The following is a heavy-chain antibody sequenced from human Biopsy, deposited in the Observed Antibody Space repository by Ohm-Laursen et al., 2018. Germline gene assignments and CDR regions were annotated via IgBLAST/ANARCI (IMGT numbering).Heavy chain of an antibody. CDR3: ARDKYRSWNYFDN. D-gene: IGHD6-19*01. CDR2: INPDSGVT. V-gene: IGHV1-2*02. J-gene: IGHJ4*02. Sequence: GSVKVSCKASGYTFSGYYMHWVRQAPGQGLEWMGWINPDSGVTNYAQKFQGRVTMTRDTSIGTAYMELSRLGSDDTAVYYCARDKYRSWNYFDNWGQGSLVTVSS. CDR1: GYTFSGYY.